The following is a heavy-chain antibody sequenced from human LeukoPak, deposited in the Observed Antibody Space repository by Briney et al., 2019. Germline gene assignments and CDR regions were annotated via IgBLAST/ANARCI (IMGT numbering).Heavy chain of an antibody. Sequence: PGGSLRLSCVASGFTFSSYWMHRVRQAPGKGLVWVSHINNDGSSTSYADSVKGRFTISRDNAKNTLYLQMNSLRDDDTAAYYCLGVAARPTRNFDYWGQGTLVTVAS. V-gene: IGHV3-74*01. D-gene: IGHD6-6*01. CDR2: INNDGSST. J-gene: IGHJ4*02. CDR1: GFTFSSYW. CDR3: LGVAARPTRNFDY.